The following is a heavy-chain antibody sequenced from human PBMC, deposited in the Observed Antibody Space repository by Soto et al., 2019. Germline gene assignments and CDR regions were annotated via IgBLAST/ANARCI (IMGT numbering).Heavy chain of an antibody. J-gene: IGHJ4*02. CDR2: INPSGGST. CDR3: AREVECGYSYGYLEY. CDR1: GYTFTSYY. Sequence: QVQLVQSGAEVKKPGASVKVSCKASGYTFTSYYMHWVRQAPGQGLEWMGIINPSGGSTSYAQKFQGRVTMTRDTSTSTVYMELSSLRSEDTAVYYCAREVECGYSYGYLEYWGQGTLVTVSS. D-gene: IGHD5-18*01. V-gene: IGHV1-46*01.